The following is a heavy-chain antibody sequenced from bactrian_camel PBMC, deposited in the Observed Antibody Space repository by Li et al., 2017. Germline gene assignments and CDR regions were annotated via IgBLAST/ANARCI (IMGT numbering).Heavy chain of an antibody. D-gene: IGHD1*01. CDR2: IDSDGKI. CDR3: AARSVGWCPLFEHWLGKRAYSPGGYFTN. J-gene: IGHJ4*01. CDR1: GYTFSRGC. V-gene: IGHV3S1*01. Sequence: HVQLVESGGESVQAGGSLRLSCDTSGYTFSRGCAAWFRQAPGKEREGVAAIDSDGKIHYGTSVKDRFTISRDNAKNTLYLQLNSLKTEDTAMYYCAARSVGWCPLFEHWLGKRAYSPGGYFTNWGQGTQVTVS.